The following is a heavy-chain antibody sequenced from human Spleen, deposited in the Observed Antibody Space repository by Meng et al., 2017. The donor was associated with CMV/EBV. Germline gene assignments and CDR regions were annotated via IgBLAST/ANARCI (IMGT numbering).Heavy chain of an antibody. D-gene: IGHD5-12*01. CDR2: VSSSGKKI. J-gene: IGHJ4*02. CDR3: AAGGYSGYDYLPFGY. CDR1: GFIFSTFA. V-gene: IGHV3-48*03. Sequence: GGSLRLSCAASGFIFSTFAMSWVRQAPGKGLEWVSYVSSSGKKIYYADSVKGRFTISRDNAKNSLYLQMNNLRPEDTAVYYCAAGGYSGYDYLPFGYWGQGTLVTVSS.